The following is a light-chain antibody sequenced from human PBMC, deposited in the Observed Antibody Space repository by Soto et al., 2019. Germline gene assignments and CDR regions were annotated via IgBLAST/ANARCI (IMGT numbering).Light chain of an antibody. CDR3: TSYTRSTTPYI. V-gene: IGLV2-14*01. J-gene: IGLJ1*01. CDR1: SGDVGGYNY. CDR2: EVS. Sequence: QSALTQPASVSGSPGQSITISCTGTSGDVGGYNYVSWYQQHPGKAPKLMIYEVSNRPSGVSNRFSGPKSGNTASLTISGLQAEDEADYYCTSYTRSTTPYIYGTGTKVTVL.